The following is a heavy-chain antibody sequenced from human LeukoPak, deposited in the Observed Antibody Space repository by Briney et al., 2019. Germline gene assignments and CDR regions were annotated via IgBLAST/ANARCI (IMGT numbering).Heavy chain of an antibody. V-gene: IGHV6-1*01. Sequence: SQTLSLTCAISGDSVSSNSAAWNWIRRSPSRGLEWLGRTYYRSKWYNDYAVSVKSRITISPDTSKNQFSLQLNSVTPEDTAVYYCARDDRRGYSYGPNYYYYMDVWGKGTTVTVSS. CDR1: GDSVSSNSAA. J-gene: IGHJ6*03. CDR3: ARDDRRGYSYGPNYYYYMDV. CDR2: TYYRSKWYN. D-gene: IGHD5-18*01.